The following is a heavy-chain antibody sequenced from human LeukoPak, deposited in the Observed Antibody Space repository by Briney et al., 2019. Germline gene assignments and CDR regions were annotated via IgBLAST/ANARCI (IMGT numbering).Heavy chain of an antibody. J-gene: IGHJ4*02. CDR1: GFTFSSYW. Sequence: GGSLRLSCAASGFTFSSYWMHWVRQAPGKGLVWVSRINTDGSSTSYADSVKGRFTISRDNAKNTLYLQMNSLRAEDTAVYYCARGSKDYGGKNDYWGQGTLVTVSS. CDR2: INTDGSST. V-gene: IGHV3-74*01. D-gene: IGHD4-23*01. CDR3: ARGSKDYGGKNDY.